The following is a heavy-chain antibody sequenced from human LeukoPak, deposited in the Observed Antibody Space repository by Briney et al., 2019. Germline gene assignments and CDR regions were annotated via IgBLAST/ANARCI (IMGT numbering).Heavy chain of an antibody. CDR1: GFTFSSYG. CDR3: AKDLGVVNPFDY. CDR2: IRYDGSNK. V-gene: IGHV3-30*02. Sequence: GGPLRLSCAASGFTFSSYGMHWVRQAPGKGLEWVAFIRYDGSNKYYADSVKGRFTISRDNSKNTLYLQMNSLRAEDTAVYYCAKDLGVVNPFDYWGQGTLVTVSS. D-gene: IGHD3-22*01. J-gene: IGHJ4*02.